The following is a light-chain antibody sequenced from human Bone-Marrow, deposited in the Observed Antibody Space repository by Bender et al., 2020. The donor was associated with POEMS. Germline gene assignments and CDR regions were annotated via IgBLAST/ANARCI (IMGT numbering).Light chain of an antibody. CDR3: SSYSSSTTLGV. CDR1: SSDIGGYNY. CDR2: DVT. V-gene: IGLV2-8*01. J-gene: IGLJ1*01. Sequence: QSALTQTPSASGSPGQSVTISCTGTSSDIGGYNYVSWYQQHPGKAPKLIIYDVTKRPSGVPGRFSGSKSGNTASLTVSGLQAEDEADYFCSSYSSSTTLGVFGTGTKVTVL.